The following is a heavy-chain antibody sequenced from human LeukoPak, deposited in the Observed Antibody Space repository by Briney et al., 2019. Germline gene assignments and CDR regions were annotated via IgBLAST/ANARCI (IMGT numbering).Heavy chain of an antibody. CDR2: IRSDGGKK. V-gene: IGHV3-30*02. CDR1: GFTFNTYG. D-gene: IGHD4-17*01. J-gene: IGHJ4*02. CDR3: AKDPAMTTVTLNYFDY. Sequence: GGSLRLSCEASGFTFNTYGMHWVRQAPGKGLEWVASIRSDGGKKDYADSVRGRFTISRDNSKNTLYLQMNSLRAEDTAVYYCAKDPAMTTVTLNYFDYWGQGTLVTVSS.